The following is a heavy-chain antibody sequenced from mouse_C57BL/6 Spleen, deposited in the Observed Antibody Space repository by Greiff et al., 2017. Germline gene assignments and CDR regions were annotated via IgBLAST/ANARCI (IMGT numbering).Heavy chain of an antibody. Sequence: QVQLQQPGAELVKPGASVTMSCKASGYTFTSYWITWVKQRPGQGLEWIGDIYPGSGSTNYNEKFKSKATLTVDTSSSTAYMQLSSLTSEDSAVYYCAREAAQATEAMDYWGQGTSVTVSS. J-gene: IGHJ4*01. CDR1: GYTFTSYW. CDR3: AREAAQATEAMDY. V-gene: IGHV1-55*01. CDR2: IYPGSGST. D-gene: IGHD3-2*02.